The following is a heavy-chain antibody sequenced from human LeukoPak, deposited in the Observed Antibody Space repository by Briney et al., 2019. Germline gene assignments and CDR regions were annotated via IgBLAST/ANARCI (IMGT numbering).Heavy chain of an antibody. J-gene: IGHJ4*02. Sequence: GGSLRLSCAVSGITLSNYGMSWVRQAPGKGLEWVAGISDSGGTTNYADSVTSRLPISRENRKNTLYLQMNNMRAEDTAVYFCAKRGVVVRVILVGFHKEAHYFDSWGQGALVTVSS. D-gene: IGHD3-10*01. V-gene: IGHV3-23*01. CDR2: ISDSGGTT. CDR3: AKRGVVVRVILVGFHKEAHYFDS. CDR1: GITLSNYG.